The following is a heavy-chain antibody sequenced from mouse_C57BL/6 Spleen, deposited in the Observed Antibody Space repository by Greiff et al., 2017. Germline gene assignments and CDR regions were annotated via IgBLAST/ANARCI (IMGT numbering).Heavy chain of an antibody. J-gene: IGHJ2*01. CDR2: INPSNGGT. Sequence: QVQLQQPGTELVKPGASVKLSCKASGYTFTSYWMHWVKQRPGQGLEWIGNINPSNGGTNYNEKFKSKATLTADKSSSTAYMQLSSLTSEDSAVYFCARWGTTAYYFDYWGQGTTLTVSS. V-gene: IGHV1-53*01. CDR3: ARWGTTAYYFDY. D-gene: IGHD1-2*01. CDR1: GYTFTSYW.